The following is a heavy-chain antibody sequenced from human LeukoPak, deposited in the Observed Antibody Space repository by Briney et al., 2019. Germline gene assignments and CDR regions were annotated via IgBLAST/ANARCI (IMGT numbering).Heavy chain of an antibody. D-gene: IGHD6-19*01. CDR2: INHSGST. CDR1: GGSFSGYY. Sequence: SETLSLTCAVYGGSFSGYYWSWIRQPPGKGLEWIGEINHSGSTNYNPSLKSRVTISVDTSKNQFSLQLDSVTPEDTAVYYCARETQYSSGWYRGENFDYWGQGTLVTVSS. V-gene: IGHV4-34*01. CDR3: ARETQYSSGWYRGENFDY. J-gene: IGHJ4*02.